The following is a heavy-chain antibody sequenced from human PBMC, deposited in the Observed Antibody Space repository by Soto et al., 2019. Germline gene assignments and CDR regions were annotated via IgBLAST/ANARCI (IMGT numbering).Heavy chain of an antibody. V-gene: IGHV4-59*12. CDR1: GGSISSSY. J-gene: IGHJ4*02. CDR2: IYDSGST. CDR3: AKDDYGVNDFDY. Sequence: PSETLSLTCTVSGGSISSSYWSWIRQPPGKGLEWIGYIYDSGSTYYNSSLKSRVTMSVDTSKNQFSLKLSSVTAEDTAVYHCAKDDYGVNDFDYWGQGTLVTVSS. D-gene: IGHD4-17*01.